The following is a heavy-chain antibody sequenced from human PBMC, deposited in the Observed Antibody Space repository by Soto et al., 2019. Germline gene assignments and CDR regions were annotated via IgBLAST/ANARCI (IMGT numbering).Heavy chain of an antibody. J-gene: IGHJ4*02. D-gene: IGHD6-13*01. V-gene: IGHV4-31*03. CDR1: GDSISSGGYY. CDR3: ARDRSRAGYFDY. Sequence: PSETLSLTCTVSGDSISSGGYYWSWIRQHPGKGLEWIGYIYYSGSTYYNPSLKSRVTISLDTSKNQFSLKLTSVTAADTAVYYCARDRSRAGYFDYWGQGTLVTV. CDR2: IYYSGST.